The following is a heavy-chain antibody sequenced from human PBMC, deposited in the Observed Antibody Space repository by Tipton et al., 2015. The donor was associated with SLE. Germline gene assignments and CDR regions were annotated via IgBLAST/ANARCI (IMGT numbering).Heavy chain of an antibody. V-gene: IGHV3-21*01. Sequence: AVSGFTFSRYSMNWVRQAPGKGLEWVSSISSSGTYIYYADSVKGRFTISRDNAKNSLYLQMNSLRAEDTAVYYCAKDLDYSNYPYYFDYWGQGTLVTVSS. CDR2: ISSSGTYI. CDR1: GFTFSRYS. J-gene: IGHJ4*02. CDR3: AKDLDYSNYPYYFDY. D-gene: IGHD4-11*01.